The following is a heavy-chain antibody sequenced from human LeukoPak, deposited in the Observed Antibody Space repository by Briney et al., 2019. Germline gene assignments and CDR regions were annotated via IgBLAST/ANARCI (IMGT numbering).Heavy chain of an antibody. Sequence: SSETLSLTCAVSGYSISSGYYWGWIRQPPGKGLEWIGSIYHSGSTYYNPSLKSRVTISVDTSKNQFSLKLSSVTAADTAVYYCAAMIGYFDYWGQGILVTVSS. V-gene: IGHV4-38-2*01. D-gene: IGHD3-22*01. J-gene: IGHJ4*02. CDR1: GYSISSGYY. CDR3: AAMIGYFDY. CDR2: IYHSGST.